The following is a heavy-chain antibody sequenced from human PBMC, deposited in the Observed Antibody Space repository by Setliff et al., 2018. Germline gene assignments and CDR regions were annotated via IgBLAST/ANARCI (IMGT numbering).Heavy chain of an antibody. Sequence: SETLSLTCTVSGGSITECCWSWIRQPAGKGLEWIGRMYVSTSTDYNPSLTSRVSMSMYTHKNKFYLNLRSVTAADTAVYFYARGPDLAAVGNVYFYGLDDWGRGATVTVSS. CDR2: MYVSTST. D-gene: IGHD6-13*01. CDR1: GGSITECC. CDR3: ARGPDLAAVGNVYFYGLDD. V-gene: IGHV4-4*07. J-gene: IGHJ6*02.